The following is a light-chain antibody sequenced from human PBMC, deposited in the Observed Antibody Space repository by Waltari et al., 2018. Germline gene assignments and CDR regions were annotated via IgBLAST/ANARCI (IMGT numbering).Light chain of an antibody. Sequence: DIQMTQSPSSPSASLGDRDTITCQASQVIINYLNLYQQRSGKAPDLLISDASNLKTGVPSRFSGSGSGTYFTLTISGLQPEDIATYYCQHQGTFGGGTKVEIK. CDR1: QVIINY. CDR2: DAS. J-gene: IGKJ4*01. CDR3: QHQGT. V-gene: IGKV1-33*01.